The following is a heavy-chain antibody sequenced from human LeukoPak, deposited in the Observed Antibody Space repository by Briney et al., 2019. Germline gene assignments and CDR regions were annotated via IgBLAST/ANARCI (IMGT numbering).Heavy chain of an antibody. CDR3: AKDRSTDMGSFGELFE. J-gene: IGHJ4*02. D-gene: IGHD3-10*01. CDR1: GFTFSNYA. V-gene: IGHV3-23*01. Sequence: GGSLRLSCAASGFTFSNYAMSWVRQAPGKGLEWVSGISGSGGSTYYADSVKGRFTISRDNSKNTLYLQMNSLRAEDTAVYYCAKDRSTDMGSFGELFEWGQGTLVTVSS. CDR2: ISGSGGST.